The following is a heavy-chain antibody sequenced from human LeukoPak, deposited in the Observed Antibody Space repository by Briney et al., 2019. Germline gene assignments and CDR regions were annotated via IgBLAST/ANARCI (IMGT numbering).Heavy chain of an antibody. CDR1: GFTVSSNY. CDR2: IYSGGST. CDR3: AREGQYYYYGMDV. V-gene: IGHV3-53*01. J-gene: IGHJ6*02. Sequence: GGSLRLSCAASGFTVSSNYMSWVRQAPGKGLEWVSVIYSGGSTYYADSAKGRFTISRDNSKNTLYLQMNSLRAEDTAVYYCAREGQYYYYGMDVWGQGTTVTVSS.